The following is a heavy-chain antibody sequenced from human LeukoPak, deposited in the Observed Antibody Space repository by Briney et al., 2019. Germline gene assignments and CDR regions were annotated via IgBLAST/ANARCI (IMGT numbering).Heavy chain of an antibody. J-gene: IGHJ4*02. CDR2: ISGSGSTI. Sequence: GGSLRLSCAASGITFRTYEMNWVRQAPGKGLEWPSYISGSGSTIYYADSVKGRFTISRDNARNSFYLQMNSLRAEDTAVYYCATYIVGPTLDYWGQGTLVTVSS. CDR1: GITFRTYE. D-gene: IGHD1-26*01. V-gene: IGHV3-48*03. CDR3: ATYIVGPTLDY.